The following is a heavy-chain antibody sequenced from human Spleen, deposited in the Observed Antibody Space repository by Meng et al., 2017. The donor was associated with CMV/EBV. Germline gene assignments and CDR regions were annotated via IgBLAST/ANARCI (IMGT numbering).Heavy chain of an antibody. CDR1: GGSVSSGSYY. CDR2: IYYSGST. V-gene: IGHV4-61*01. D-gene: IGHD6-13*01. J-gene: IGHJ5*02. CDR3: ARFRRIAAAGTSDNWFDP. Sequence: SETLSLTCTVSGGSVSSGSYYWSWIRQPPGKGLEWIGYIYYSGSTNYNPSLKSRVTISVDTSKNQFSLKLSSVTAADTAVYYCARFRRIAAAGTSDNWFDPWGQGTLVTVSS.